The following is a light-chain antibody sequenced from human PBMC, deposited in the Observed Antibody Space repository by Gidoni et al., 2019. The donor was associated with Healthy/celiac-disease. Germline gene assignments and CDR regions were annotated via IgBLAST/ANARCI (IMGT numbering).Light chain of an antibody. CDR3: QAWDSSTVV. V-gene: IGLV3-1*01. Sequence: SYELPQPHSVSVSPGQTASITCSGDKLGDKHACWYQQKPGQSPVLLIYQDSKRPSGIPERFSDSNSENTATLTIIGTQAIDEADYYCQAWDSSTVVFGGGTKLTVL. CDR1: KLGDKH. J-gene: IGLJ2*01. CDR2: QDS.